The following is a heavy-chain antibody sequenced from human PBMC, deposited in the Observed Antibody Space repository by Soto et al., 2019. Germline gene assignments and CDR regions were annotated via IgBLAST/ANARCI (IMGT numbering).Heavy chain of an antibody. Sequence: EMQLVQSGAEVKKSGESLKISCVGSGFSFSRYTVGWVRQVPGKGLEWMGVIHPGDSDIIYSPSFQGQVTISADKSISTAYLQWSSLKASDTAMYYCTLSYGDSFYYYYGMDVWGQGTTVTVSS. CDR1: GFSFSRYT. D-gene: IGHD4-17*01. CDR3: TLSYGDSFYYYYGMDV. CDR2: IHPGDSDI. J-gene: IGHJ6*02. V-gene: IGHV5-51*01.